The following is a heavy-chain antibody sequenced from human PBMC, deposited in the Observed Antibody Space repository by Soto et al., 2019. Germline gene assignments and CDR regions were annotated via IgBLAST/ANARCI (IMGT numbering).Heavy chain of an antibody. CDR2: ISAYNGNT. V-gene: IGHV1-18*01. D-gene: IGHD2-15*01. J-gene: IGHJ4*02. CDR3: SSARCSGGSCYKPFDY. CDR1: GYTFTSYG. Sequence: ASVKVSCKASGYTFTSYGISWVRQAPGQGLEWMGWISAYNGNTNYAQKLQGRVTMTTDTSTSTAYMELRSLRSDDTAVYYCSSARCSGGSCYKPFDYWGQGTLVTVSS.